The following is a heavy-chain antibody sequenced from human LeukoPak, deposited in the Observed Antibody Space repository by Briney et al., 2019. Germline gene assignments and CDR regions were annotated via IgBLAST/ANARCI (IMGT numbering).Heavy chain of an antibody. CDR2: IYYSGST. J-gene: IGHJ6*02. CDR3: XRHXRRYYYYYGMDV. V-gene: IGHV4-39*01. CDR1: GGSISSSSYY. Sequence: SEILSLTCTVSGGSISSSSYYWGWIRQPPGKGLEWIGSIYYSGSTYYNPSLKSRVTISVDTSKNQFSLKLSSVTAADTAVYXCXRHXRRYYYYYGMDVWGQGTTVTVSS.